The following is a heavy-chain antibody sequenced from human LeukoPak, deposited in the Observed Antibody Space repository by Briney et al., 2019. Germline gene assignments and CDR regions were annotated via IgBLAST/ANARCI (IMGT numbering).Heavy chain of an antibody. CDR1: GFTFSTYP. J-gene: IGHJ4*02. D-gene: IGHD3-9*01. CDR3: AKDKYDILTGYAN. Sequence: GRSLRLSCAASGFTFSTYPMHWVRQAPGKGLEWVAVIANDGKDKHYADSVKGRFTISRDNSKNTLYLQMSSLRGEDTAVYHCAKDKYDILTGYANWGQGTLVTVSS. CDR2: IANDGKDK. V-gene: IGHV3-30*04.